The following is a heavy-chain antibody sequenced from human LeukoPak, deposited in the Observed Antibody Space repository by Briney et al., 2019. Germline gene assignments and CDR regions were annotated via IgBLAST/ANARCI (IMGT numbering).Heavy chain of an antibody. V-gene: IGHV3-23*01. J-gene: IGHJ4*02. CDR2: NSGSASSI. CDR3: ARSRGYSYGFFDY. Sequence: ANSGSASSIKYSSSVKGRVTITRENSKTTMYLQMNSLRAEDTAVYYCARSRGYSYGFFDYWGQGTLVTVSS. D-gene: IGHD5-18*01.